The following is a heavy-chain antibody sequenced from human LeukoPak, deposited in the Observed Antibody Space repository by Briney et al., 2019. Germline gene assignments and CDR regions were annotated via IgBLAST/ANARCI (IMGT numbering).Heavy chain of an antibody. D-gene: IGHD6-13*01. CDR3: ARARGDGSWAFFYYYYMDV. CDR2: IYYSGST. J-gene: IGHJ6*03. Sequence: SETLSLTCTVSGGSISSSGYYWGWIRQPPGKGLEWIGSIYYSGSTYYNPSLKSRVTISVDTSKNQFSLKLSSVTAADTAVYYCARARGDGSWAFFYYYYMDVWGKGTTVTVSS. CDR1: GGSISSSGYY. V-gene: IGHV4-39*07.